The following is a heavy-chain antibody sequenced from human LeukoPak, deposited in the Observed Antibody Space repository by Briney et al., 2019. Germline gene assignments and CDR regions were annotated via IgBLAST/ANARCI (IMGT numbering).Heavy chain of an antibody. CDR3: ARGFYSSSWYEDLAGDY. D-gene: IGHD6-13*01. V-gene: IGHV1-8*01. J-gene: IGHJ4*02. CDR2: MNPNSGNT. CDR1: GYTFTSYD. Sequence: ASVKVSCKASGYTFTSYDINWVRQATGQGLEWMGWMNPNSGNTGYAQKFQGRVTMTRNTSISTAYMELNSLRSEDTAVYYCARGFYSSSWYEDLAGDYWGQGTLVTVSS.